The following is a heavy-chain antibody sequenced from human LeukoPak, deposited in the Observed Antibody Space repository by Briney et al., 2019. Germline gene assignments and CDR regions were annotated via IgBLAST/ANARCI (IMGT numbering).Heavy chain of an antibody. V-gene: IGHV4-59*01. J-gene: IGHJ6*03. CDR2: IYYSGNT. Sequence: PSETLSLTCSVSSDSISGYYWSWLRQPPGKGLEWIGYIYYSGNTYYNPSLKRRVTISGDTSKNQFSLKLSSVPAADTAVYYCASGTYYYDRSEDYYYMDVWGKGTTVTISS. CDR3: ASGTYYYDRSEDYYYMDV. D-gene: IGHD3-22*01. CDR1: SDSISGYY.